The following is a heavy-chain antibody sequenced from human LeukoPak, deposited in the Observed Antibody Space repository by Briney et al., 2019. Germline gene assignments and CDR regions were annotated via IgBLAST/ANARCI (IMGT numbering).Heavy chain of an antibody. D-gene: IGHD6-13*01. CDR2: ISYDGSNK. J-gene: IGHJ5*02. Sequence: GGSLRLSCAASGFTFSSYGMHWVRQAPGKGLEWVAVISYDGSNKYYADSVKGRFTISRDNAKNTLYLQMNSLRAEDTAVYYCARGAYSSSWYWFDPWGQGTLVTVSS. CDR3: ARGAYSSSWYWFDP. V-gene: IGHV3-30*03. CDR1: GFTFSSYG.